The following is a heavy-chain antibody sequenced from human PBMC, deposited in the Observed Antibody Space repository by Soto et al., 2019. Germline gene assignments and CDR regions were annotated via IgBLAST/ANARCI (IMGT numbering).Heavy chain of an antibody. CDR2: INAGNGNT. Sequence: ASVKVSCKASGYTFTSYGMHWVRQAPGQRLEWMVWINAGNGNTKYSQKFQGRVTITRDTSASTAYMELSSLRSEDTAVYYCARATSWYNFDYWGQGTLVTVSS. CDR3: ARATSWYNFDY. D-gene: IGHD6-13*01. V-gene: IGHV1-3*01. CDR1: GYTFTSYG. J-gene: IGHJ4*02.